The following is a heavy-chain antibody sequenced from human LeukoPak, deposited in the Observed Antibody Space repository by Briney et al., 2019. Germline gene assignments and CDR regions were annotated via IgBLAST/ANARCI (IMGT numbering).Heavy chain of an antibody. Sequence: GGSLRLSCSASGFTFSSYAMHWVRQAPGKGLEYASALSSNGGSTYYADSVKGRFTISRDNSKNTLYLQMSSLRAEDTAVYYCVKDLLSYYGSGFDYWGQGTLVTVSS. CDR2: LSSNGGST. CDR3: VKDLLSYYGSGFDY. CDR1: GFTFSSYA. V-gene: IGHV3-64D*06. D-gene: IGHD3-10*01. J-gene: IGHJ4*02.